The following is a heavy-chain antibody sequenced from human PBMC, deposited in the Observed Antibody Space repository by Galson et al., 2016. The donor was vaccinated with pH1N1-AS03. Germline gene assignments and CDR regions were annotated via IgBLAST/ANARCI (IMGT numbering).Heavy chain of an antibody. CDR1: EFSLTTSGVG. V-gene: IGHV2-5*02. D-gene: IGHD2-8*02. Sequence: PALVKPTQTLTLTCTFSEFSLTTSGVGVAWIRQPPGKALXWLALIYWDDDKRYSPSLKNRLTITKDSCRNKVFLSMTNMGPVDTALYYCSHCLSQVEGTVRFDPWGQGNLVTVSS. CDR2: IYWDDDK. J-gene: IGHJ5*02. CDR3: SHCLSQVEGTVRFDP.